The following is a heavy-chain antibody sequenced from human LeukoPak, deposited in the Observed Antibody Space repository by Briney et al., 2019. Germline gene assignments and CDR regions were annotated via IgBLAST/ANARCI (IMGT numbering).Heavy chain of an antibody. J-gene: IGHJ4*02. CDR2: ISYDGSNK. D-gene: IGHD3-22*01. CDR1: GFTFGSYA. CDR3: ARWNGGDSSGYYYLYFDY. Sequence: GGSLRLSCAASGFTFGSYAMHWVRQAPGKGLEWVAVISYDGSNKYYADSVKGRFTISRDNSKNTLYLQMNSLRAEDTAVYYCARWNGGDSSGYYYLYFDYWGQGTLVTVSS. V-gene: IGHV3-30-3*01.